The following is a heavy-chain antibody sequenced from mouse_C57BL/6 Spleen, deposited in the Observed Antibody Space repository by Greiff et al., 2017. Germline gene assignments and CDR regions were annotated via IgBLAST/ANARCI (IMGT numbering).Heavy chain of an antibody. CDR3: ARHYSNYLFAY. CDR1: GYSITSGYY. Sequence: EVKLQESGPGLVKPSQSLSLTCSVTGYSITSGYYWNWIRQFPGNKLEWMGYISYDGSNNYNPSLKNRISITRDTSKNQFFLKLNSVTTEDTATYYCARHYSNYLFAYWGQGTLVTVSA. V-gene: IGHV3-6*01. CDR2: ISYDGSN. D-gene: IGHD2-5*01. J-gene: IGHJ3*01.